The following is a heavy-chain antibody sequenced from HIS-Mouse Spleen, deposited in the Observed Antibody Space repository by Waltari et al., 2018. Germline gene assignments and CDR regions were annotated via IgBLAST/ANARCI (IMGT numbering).Heavy chain of an antibody. D-gene: IGHD3-22*01. CDR2: IYYSGST. CDR3: ARDRFEYYDSPLGAFDY. CDR1: GGSISSSSYY. V-gene: IGHV4-39*07. Sequence: QLQLQESGPGLVKPSETLSLTCTVSGGSISSSSYYWGWIRQPPGKGLEWIGSIYYSGSTYYNPSLKSRVTISVDTSKNQFSLKLSSVTAADTAVYYCARDRFEYYDSPLGAFDYWGQGTLVTVSS. J-gene: IGHJ4*02.